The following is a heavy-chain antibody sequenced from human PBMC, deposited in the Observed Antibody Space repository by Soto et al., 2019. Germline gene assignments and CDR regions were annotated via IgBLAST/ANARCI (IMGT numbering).Heavy chain of an antibody. CDR3: ARHATYYDILSGYYFDY. V-gene: IGHV5-51*01. CDR2: IYPGDSVT. J-gene: IGHJ4*02. Sequence: GESLKISCKGSGYSFTRYKIAGVRQMPGKGLEWMGIIYPGDSVTRYSPSFQGQVTISADKSTSTAYLQWSSLKASDTAMYYCARHATYYDILSGYYFDYWGQGTLVTAPQ. D-gene: IGHD3-9*01. CDR1: GYSFTRYK.